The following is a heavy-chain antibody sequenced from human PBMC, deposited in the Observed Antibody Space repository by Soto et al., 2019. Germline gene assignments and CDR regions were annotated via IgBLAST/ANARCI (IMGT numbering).Heavy chain of an antibody. J-gene: IGHJ5*02. CDR3: ARDRAFGPYCGGDCYSYWFDP. Sequence: SETLSLTCAVSGGSISSYYWSWIRQPPGKGLEWIGYIYYSGSTNYNPSLKSRVTISVDTSKNQFSLKLSSVTAADTAVYYCARDRAFGPYCGGDCYSYWFDPWGQGTLVTVSS. D-gene: IGHD2-21*02. V-gene: IGHV4-59*01. CDR2: IYYSGST. CDR1: GGSISSYY.